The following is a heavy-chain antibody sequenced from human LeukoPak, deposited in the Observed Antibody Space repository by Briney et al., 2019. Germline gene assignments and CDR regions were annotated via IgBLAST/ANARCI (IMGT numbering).Heavy chain of an antibody. CDR2: IPNDGTKT. V-gene: IGHV3-30*04. Sequence: GGSLRLSCAASGFTFSSYAMHWVRQAPGKGLEWVAAIPNDGTKTYYADSVKGRFTISRDNSKNTLYLQMNSLRAEDTAVYYCAKNGDFWSGAFDYWGQGTLVTVSS. D-gene: IGHD3-3*01. J-gene: IGHJ4*02. CDR3: AKNGDFWSGAFDY. CDR1: GFTFSSYA.